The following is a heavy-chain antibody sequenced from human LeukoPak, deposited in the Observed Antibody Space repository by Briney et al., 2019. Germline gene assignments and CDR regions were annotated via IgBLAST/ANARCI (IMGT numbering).Heavy chain of an antibody. CDR1: GYTFTSYG. CDR3: ARGGQSPFGDIYYYYGMDV. J-gene: IGHJ6*02. Sequence: GASVKVSCKASGYTFTSYGISWVRQAPGQGLEWMGWISAYNGNTNYAQKLQGRVTMTTDTSTSTAYMELRSLRSDDTAVYYCARGGQSPFGDIYYYYGMDVWGQGPTVTVSS. V-gene: IGHV1-18*01. CDR2: ISAYNGNT. D-gene: IGHD2-21*01.